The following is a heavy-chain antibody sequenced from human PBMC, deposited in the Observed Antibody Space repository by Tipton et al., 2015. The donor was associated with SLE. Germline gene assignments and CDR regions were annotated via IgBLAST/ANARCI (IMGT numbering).Heavy chain of an antibody. Sequence: TLSLTCAVYGRSFIGSYWTWIRQPPGKGLEWIGDIDHSGVTHYNPSLKSRVTISRDTSGNQFSLRLSSVTAADTGVYYCVKSVVVVSPRDYYYYMDVWGKGTTVTVSS. D-gene: IGHD2-15*01. CDR2: IDHSGVT. CDR3: VKSVVVVSPRDYYYYMDV. V-gene: IGHV4-34*01. J-gene: IGHJ6*03. CDR1: GRSFIGSY.